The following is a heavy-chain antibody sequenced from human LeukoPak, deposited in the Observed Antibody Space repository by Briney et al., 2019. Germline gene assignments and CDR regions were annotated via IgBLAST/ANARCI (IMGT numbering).Heavy chain of an antibody. Sequence: GASVNVSCKASGYTFTNYFLHWLRQAPGQGLEWMGWINSNSGGTHYAQRFQDRVTMTRDTSINTAYMELSRLRSDDTAVYYCAGDSFGHDNDFDYWGQGTLVTVSS. CDR1: GYTFTNYF. CDR2: INSNSGGT. D-gene: IGHD3-10*01. V-gene: IGHV1-2*02. CDR3: AGDSFGHDNDFDY. J-gene: IGHJ4*02.